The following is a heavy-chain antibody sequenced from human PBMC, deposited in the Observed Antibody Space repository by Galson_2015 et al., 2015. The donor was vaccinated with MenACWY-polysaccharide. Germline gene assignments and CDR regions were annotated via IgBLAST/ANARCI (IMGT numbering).Heavy chain of an antibody. CDR3: ARLGGTKGPSDY. CDR2: IYYSGTT. Sequence: LSLTCTVSGGSISSSDYYWGWIRQPPGKGLEWIGTIYYSGTTYYNPSLKSRVTISVDTSKNQLSLKLSSVTAADTAVYYCARLGGTKGPSDYWGQGTLVTVSS. D-gene: IGHD1-7*01. V-gene: IGHV4-39*01. J-gene: IGHJ4*02. CDR1: GGSISSSDYY.